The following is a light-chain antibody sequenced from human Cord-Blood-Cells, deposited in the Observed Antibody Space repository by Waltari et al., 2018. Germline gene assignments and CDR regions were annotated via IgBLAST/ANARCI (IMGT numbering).Light chain of an antibody. J-gene: IGKJ2*03. V-gene: IGKV3-11*01. CDR1: QSVSSY. CDR3: QQRSNWYS. CDR2: DAS. Sequence: EIVLTQSPATLSFPPVESATLPCRASQSVSSYLAWYQQKPGQAPRLLIYDASNRATGIPARFSGSGSGTDFTLTISSLEPEDFAVYYCQQRSNWYSFGQGTKLEIK.